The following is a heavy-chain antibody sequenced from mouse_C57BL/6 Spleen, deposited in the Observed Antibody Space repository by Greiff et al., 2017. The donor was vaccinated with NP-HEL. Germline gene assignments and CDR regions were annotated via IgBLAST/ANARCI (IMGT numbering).Heavy chain of an antibody. D-gene: IGHD1-1*01. CDR3: ASTYGSSPAWFAY. Sequence: VQLQQSGPELVKPGASVKISCKASGYTFTDYYMNWVKQSHGKSLEWIGDINPNNGGTSYNQKFKGKATLTVDKSSSTAYMELRSLTSEDSAVYYCASTYGSSPAWFAYWGQGTLVTVSA. J-gene: IGHJ3*01. V-gene: IGHV1-26*01. CDR1: GYTFTDYY. CDR2: INPNNGGT.